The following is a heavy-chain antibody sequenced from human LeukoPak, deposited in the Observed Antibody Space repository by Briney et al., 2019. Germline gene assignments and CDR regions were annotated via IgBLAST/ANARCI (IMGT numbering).Heavy chain of an antibody. D-gene: IGHD1-1*01. CDR1: GFTFSSFW. CDR2: LNSVGGTT. CDR3: TRGDWEAAGTGGYYFYMDV. Sequence: GGSLRLSCAASGFTFSSFWMHWVRHAPGKGLVWVSRLNSVGGTTTYADSVKGRVTISKDNAKNTLYLQVNSLRAEDTAVYYCTRGDWEAAGTGGYYFYMDVWGKGTTVTNSS. J-gene: IGHJ6*03. V-gene: IGHV3-74*01.